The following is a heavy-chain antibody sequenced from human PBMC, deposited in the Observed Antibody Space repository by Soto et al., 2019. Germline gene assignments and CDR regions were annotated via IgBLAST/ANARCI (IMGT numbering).Heavy chain of an antibody. V-gene: IGHV3-23*01. D-gene: IGHD2-15*01. CDR3: ARSGIVAPTHEY. Sequence: GGSWRLSCAASGFTFNNYGMSWVRQAPENGLEWLSGISGSGGRIYDADTVKVRFTISSDNSKNTLYLQMNRLRAEDTAGFYCARSGIVAPTHEYWREGALVSVSS. J-gene: IGHJ4*02. CDR2: ISGSGGRI. CDR1: GFTFNNYG.